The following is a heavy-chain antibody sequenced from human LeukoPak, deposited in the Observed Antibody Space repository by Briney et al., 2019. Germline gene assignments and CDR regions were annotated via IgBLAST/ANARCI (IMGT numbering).Heavy chain of an antibody. D-gene: IGHD3-10*01. CDR2: INHSGST. J-gene: IGHJ4*02. CDR3: ASQSSVRGVIASGDY. CDR1: GFSLSTSGM. V-gene: IGHV4-39*07. Sequence: SGPTLVNPTQTLTLTCTFSGFSLSTSGMCVSWIRQPPGKGLEWIGEINHSGSTNYNPSLKSRVTISVDTSKNQFSLKLSSVTAADTAVYYCASQSSVRGVIASGDYWGQGTLVTVSS.